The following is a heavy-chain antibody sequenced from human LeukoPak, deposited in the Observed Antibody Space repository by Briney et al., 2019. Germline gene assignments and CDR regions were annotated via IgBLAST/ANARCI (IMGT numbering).Heavy chain of an antibody. D-gene: IGHD6-13*01. Sequence: SVTLSLTCAASGGSISSSNWWSWARQPPGKGLEWIGEIYHSGSTNYNPSLKSRVTISVDKSKNQFSLKLSSVTAADTAVYYCARDIAAAGTSAFDIWGQGTMVTVSS. CDR3: ARDIAAAGTSAFDI. V-gene: IGHV4-4*02. J-gene: IGHJ3*02. CDR2: IYHSGST. CDR1: GGSISSSNW.